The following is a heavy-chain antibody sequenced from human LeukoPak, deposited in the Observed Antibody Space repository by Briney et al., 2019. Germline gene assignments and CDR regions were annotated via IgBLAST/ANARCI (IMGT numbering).Heavy chain of an antibody. Sequence: GGSLRLSCAASGFTFSRYSMNWVRQAPGKGLEWVSSISSSSSYIYYADSVKGRFTISRDNAKNSLYLQMNSLRAEDTAVYYCARALAAAGTDYWGQGTLVTVSS. D-gene: IGHD6-13*01. CDR3: ARALAAAGTDY. J-gene: IGHJ4*02. CDR2: ISSSSSYI. CDR1: GFTFSRYS. V-gene: IGHV3-21*01.